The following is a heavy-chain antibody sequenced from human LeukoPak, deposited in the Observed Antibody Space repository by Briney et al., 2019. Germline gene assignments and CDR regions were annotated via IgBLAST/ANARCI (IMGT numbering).Heavy chain of an antibody. CDR1: AFTLTSLS. CDR2: ISSSSSYI. D-gene: IGHD5-24*01. CDR3: ARGRDGYNSLDY. V-gene: IGHV3-21*01. J-gene: IGHJ4*02. Sequence: PGGSLRPSCAPSAFTLTSLSTNWVRQAPGKRLEWVSSISSSSSYIYYADSVKGRFTISRDNAKNSLYLQMNSLRAEDTAVYYCARGRDGYNSLDYWGQGTLVTVSS.